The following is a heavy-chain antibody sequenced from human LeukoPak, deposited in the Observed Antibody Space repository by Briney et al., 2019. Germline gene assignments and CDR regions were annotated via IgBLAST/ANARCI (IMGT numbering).Heavy chain of an antibody. CDR2: ISSSSSTI. Sequence: GGSLRLSSAASGFTFSSYSMNWVRQAPGKGLEWVSYISSSSSTIYYADSVKGRFTISRDNAKNSLYLQMNSLRAEDTAVYYCARINGEDSSSLVPSAYWGQGTLVTVSS. J-gene: IGHJ4*02. D-gene: IGHD6-6*01. CDR1: GFTFSSYS. V-gene: IGHV3-48*01. CDR3: ARINGEDSSSLVPSAY.